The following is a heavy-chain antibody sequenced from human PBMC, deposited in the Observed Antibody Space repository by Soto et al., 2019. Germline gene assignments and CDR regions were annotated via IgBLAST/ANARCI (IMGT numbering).Heavy chain of an antibody. V-gene: IGHV1-18*01. CDR1: GYTFTSYG. CDR3: ARDSSSGYYQNWFDP. CDR2: ISAYNGNT. Sequence: QVQLVQSGAEVKKPRASVKVSCKASGYTFTSYGISWVRQAPGQGLEWMGWISAYNGNTNYAQKLQGRVAMTTDTSTSTAYMELRSLRSDDTAVYYCARDSSSGYYQNWFDPWGQGTLVTVSS. J-gene: IGHJ5*02. D-gene: IGHD3-22*01.